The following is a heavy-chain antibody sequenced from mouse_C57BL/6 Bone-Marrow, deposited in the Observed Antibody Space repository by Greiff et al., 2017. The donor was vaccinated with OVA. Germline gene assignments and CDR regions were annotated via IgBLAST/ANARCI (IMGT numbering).Heavy chain of an antibody. CDR3: ASNYYGSGYYAMDD. D-gene: IGHD1-1*01. J-gene: IGHJ4*01. CDR2: IYPRSGNT. Sequence: QVQLQQSGAELARPGASVKLSCKASGYTFTSYGISWVKQRTGQGLEWIGEIYPRSGNTYYNEKFKGKATLTADKSSSTAYMELRSLTSEDSAVYFCASNYYGSGYYAMDDWGQGTSVTVSS. V-gene: IGHV1-81*01. CDR1: GYTFTSYG.